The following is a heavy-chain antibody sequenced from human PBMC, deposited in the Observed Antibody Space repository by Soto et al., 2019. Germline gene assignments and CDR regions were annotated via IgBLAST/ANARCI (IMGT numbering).Heavy chain of an antibody. CDR3: ARPPRFYYDSSGQSAWFDP. V-gene: IGHV1-69*13. CDR2: IIPIFGTA. Sequence: SVKVSCKASGGTFSSYTISWVRQAPGQGLEWMGGIIPIFGTANYAQKFQGRVTITADESTTTVYMELSSLSFEDTAVFYCARPPRFYYDSSGQSAWFDPWGQGTLVTVSS. D-gene: IGHD3-22*01. CDR1: GGTFSSYT. J-gene: IGHJ5*02.